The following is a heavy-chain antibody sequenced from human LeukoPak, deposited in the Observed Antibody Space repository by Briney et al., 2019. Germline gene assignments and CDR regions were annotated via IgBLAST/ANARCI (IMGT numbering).Heavy chain of an antibody. CDR3: ARPALYCSSTVCPPYMDV. CDR1: GYSFTSQW. D-gene: IGHD2-2*01. CDR2: IYPGDSDT. V-gene: IGHV5-51*01. Sequence: GESLKISCKGSGYSFTSQWIGWVRQMPGKGLEWMGIIYPGDSDTKYNAPFQGQVTISADKSISTAYLQWGGLKASDTATYYCARPALYCSSTVCPPYMDVWGKGTTVTVSS. J-gene: IGHJ6*03.